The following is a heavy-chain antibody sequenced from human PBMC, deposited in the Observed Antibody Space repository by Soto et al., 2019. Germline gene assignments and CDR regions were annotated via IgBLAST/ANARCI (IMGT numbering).Heavy chain of an antibody. CDR1: GGAISDTNDD. D-gene: IGHD1-26*01. V-gene: IGHV4-39*01. Sequence: SETLSLTCTVSGGAISDTNDDWGWVREPPGKGLEWIGSFFYRGNTYYNPSLKSRVVISVDTSNSQFSLRLMSVTAADTAVYYCARSQVGPTIVFNFWGQGTLVPVSS. CDR2: FFYRGNT. J-gene: IGHJ4*02. CDR3: ARSQVGPTIVFNF.